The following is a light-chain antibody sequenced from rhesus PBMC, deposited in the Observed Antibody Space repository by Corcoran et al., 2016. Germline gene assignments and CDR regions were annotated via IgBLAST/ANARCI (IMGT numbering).Light chain of an antibody. Sequence: DIQMTQSPSSLSASVGDRVTITCRASQGISSWLAWYQQKPGKAPNLLIYQASSLQSGVPSRFSGSGTGTDVTLTISRLQPEDFATYYCQQYNGAPPWTFGQGTKVEIK. V-gene: IGKV1-21*01. J-gene: IGKJ1*01. CDR1: QGISSW. CDR3: QQYNGAPPWT. CDR2: QAS.